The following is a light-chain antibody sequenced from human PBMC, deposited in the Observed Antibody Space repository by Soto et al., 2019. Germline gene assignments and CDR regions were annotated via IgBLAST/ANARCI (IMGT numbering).Light chain of an antibody. CDR3: QQFNTYPA. V-gene: IGKV1-5*01. CDR2: DAS. J-gene: IGKJ1*01. Sequence: DIQMTQPPSTLPASVGDRVTITCRASQNINRWLAWYQQKPGKAPKLLIYDASNLESGVPSRFSGSGSGTDFTLTISGLQPDDFATYYCQQFNTYPAFGQGTKVDIK. CDR1: QNINRW.